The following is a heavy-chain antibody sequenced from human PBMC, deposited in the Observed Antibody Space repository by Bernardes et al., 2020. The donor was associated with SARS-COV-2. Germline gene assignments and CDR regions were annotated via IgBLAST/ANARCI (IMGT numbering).Heavy chain of an antibody. CDR2: IDWDDDK. D-gene: IGHD3-3*01. J-gene: IGHJ5*02. CDR1: GFSLSTSGMC. Sequence: SGPTLVKPTQTLTLTCTFSGFSLSTSGMCVSWIRQPPGKALEWLALIDWDDDKYYSTSLKTRLTISKDNYKNQVVLTMTNMDPVDTGTYYCARTILGLVGEVHRNWFDPWGQGFLVTVSS. V-gene: IGHV2-70*01. CDR3: ARTILGLVGEVHRNWFDP.